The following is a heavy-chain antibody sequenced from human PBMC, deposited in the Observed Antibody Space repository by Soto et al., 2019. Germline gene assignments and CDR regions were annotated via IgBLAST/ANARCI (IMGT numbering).Heavy chain of an antibody. CDR2: IYPGDSDT. J-gene: IGHJ4*02. CDR3: ARLEGFGVVINGY. V-gene: IGHV5-51*01. CDR1: GYSFTSYG. D-gene: IGHD3-3*01. Sequence: EESLTISCKVSGYSFTSYGIGWVLQMPGKGLEWMGIIYPGDSDTRYSPSFQGQVTISADKSISTAYLQWSSLKASDTAMYYCARLEGFGVVINGYWGQGTMVTVSS.